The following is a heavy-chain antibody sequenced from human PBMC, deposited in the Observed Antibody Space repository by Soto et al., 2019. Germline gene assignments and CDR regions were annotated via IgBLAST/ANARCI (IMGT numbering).Heavy chain of an antibody. D-gene: IGHD4-17*01. V-gene: IGHV1-18*01. CDR1: GYTFTSYG. J-gene: IGHJ4*02. CDR2: ISAYKGNT. Sequence: QVQLVQSGAEVKKPGASVKVSCKASGYTFTSYGISWVRQATGQGLEWMGGISAYKGNTNYAQKLQGRDPMTTDTSTSTAYMELRSLTSEDTAVYYCARDKVYASDYWGQGTLVTVSS. CDR3: ARDKVYASDY.